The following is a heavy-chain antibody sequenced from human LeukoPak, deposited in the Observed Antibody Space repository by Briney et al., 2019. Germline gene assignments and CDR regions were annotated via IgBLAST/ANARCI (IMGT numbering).Heavy chain of an antibody. D-gene: IGHD1-14*01. J-gene: IGHJ4*02. CDR1: GFTFSSYA. CDR3: TTSGALRSVY. Sequence: EGSLRLSCAASGFTFSSYAMHWVRQAPGKGLEWVAVISYDGSNKYYADSVKGRFTISRDNSKNTLYLQMNSLKSEDTAVYYCTTSGALRSVYWGQGTLVTVSS. CDR2: ISYDGSNK. V-gene: IGHV3-30-3*01.